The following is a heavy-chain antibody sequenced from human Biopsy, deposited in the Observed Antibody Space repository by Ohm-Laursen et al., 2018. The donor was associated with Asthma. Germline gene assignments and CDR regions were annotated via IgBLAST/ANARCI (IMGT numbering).Heavy chain of an antibody. Sequence: SLRLSCAASGFTFDDYAKHWVWQAPGKGLEWVSGISWNSGSIGYADSVKGRFTISRDNAKNSLYLQMNSLRAEDTALYYCAKGEWELLEANFDYWGQGTLVTVSS. V-gene: IGHV3-9*01. J-gene: IGHJ4*02. CDR3: AKGEWELLEANFDY. CDR1: GFTFDDYA. D-gene: IGHD1-26*01. CDR2: ISWNSGSI.